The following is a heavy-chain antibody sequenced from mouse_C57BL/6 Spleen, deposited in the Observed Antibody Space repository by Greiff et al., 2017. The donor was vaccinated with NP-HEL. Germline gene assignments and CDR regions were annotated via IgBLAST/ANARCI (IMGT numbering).Heavy chain of an antibody. CDR1: GYTFTDYY. Sequence: VQLQQSGPELVKPGASVKISCKASGYTFTDYYMNWVQQSHGKSLEWIGDINPNNGGTSYNQKFKGKATLTVDKSSSTAYMELRSLTSEDSAVYYCARSPDGYYPYYFDYWGQGTTLTVSS. V-gene: IGHV1-26*01. D-gene: IGHD2-3*01. J-gene: IGHJ2*01. CDR2: INPNNGGT. CDR3: ARSPDGYYPYYFDY.